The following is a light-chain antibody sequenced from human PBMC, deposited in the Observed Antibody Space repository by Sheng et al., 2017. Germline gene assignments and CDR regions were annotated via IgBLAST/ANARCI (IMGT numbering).Light chain of an antibody. V-gene: IGKV3-15*01. CDR3: QQYNDWPMYT. CDR2: GAS. Sequence: MTQSPSSLSVSPGERATLSCRASQSVSSNLAWFQQRPGQAPRLLIYGASTRATGIPDRFSGRGSGTEFTLTIISLQSEDFAVYFCQQYNDWPMYTFGQGTKLEIK. CDR1: QSVSSN. J-gene: IGKJ2*01.